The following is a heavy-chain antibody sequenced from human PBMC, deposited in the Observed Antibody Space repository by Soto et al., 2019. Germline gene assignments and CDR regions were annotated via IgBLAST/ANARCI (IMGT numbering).Heavy chain of an antibody. V-gene: IGHV3-23*01. J-gene: IGHJ4*02. Sequence: LRLSCAASGFTFSSYAMSWVRQAPGKGLEWVSAISGSGGSTYYADSVKGRFTISRDNSKNTLYLQMNSLRAEDTAVYYCARSLTTIRHFDYWGQGTLVTVSS. CDR2: ISGSGGST. D-gene: IGHD2-21*02. CDR3: ARSLTTIRHFDY. CDR1: GFTFSSYA.